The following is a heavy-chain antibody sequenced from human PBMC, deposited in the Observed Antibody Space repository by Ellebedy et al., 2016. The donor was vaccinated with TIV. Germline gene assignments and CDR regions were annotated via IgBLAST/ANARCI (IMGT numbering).Heavy chain of an antibody. Sequence: PGGSLRLSCAASGFTFSYYAMGWVRQAPGKGLEWVSVISGRDGTTYDVDAVRGRFTISRDNSKDTLYLEMKSLRVEDTAVYYCAKFLGASGSYLGVTGMDVWGQGTTVTVSS. D-gene: IGHD3-10*01. CDR1: GFTFSYYA. J-gene: IGHJ6*02. V-gene: IGHV3-23*01. CDR2: ISGRDGTT. CDR3: AKFLGASGSYLGVTGMDV.